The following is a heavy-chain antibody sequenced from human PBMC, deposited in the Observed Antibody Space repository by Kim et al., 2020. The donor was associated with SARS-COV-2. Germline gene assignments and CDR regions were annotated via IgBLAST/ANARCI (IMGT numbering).Heavy chain of an antibody. CDR2: IYYSGST. CDR1: GGSISSYY. J-gene: IGHJ4*02. V-gene: IGHV4-59*08. CDR3: GRCVDS. Sequence: SETLSLTCTVSGGSISSYYWSWIRQPPGKGLEWIGYIYYSGSTNYNPSLKSRVTISVETSKNPFSLKLSSVTAADTAVYYCGRCVDSWGQVTLVTVSS. D-gene: IGHD4-17*01.